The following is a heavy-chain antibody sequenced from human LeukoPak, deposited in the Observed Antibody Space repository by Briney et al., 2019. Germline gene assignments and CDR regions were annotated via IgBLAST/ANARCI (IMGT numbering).Heavy chain of an antibody. Sequence: TGGSLRLSCTASGFTFGDYAMSWVRQAPGKGLEWVGFIRSKAYGGTTEYAASVKGRFTISRDDSKSIAYLQMNSLRAEDTAVYYCARDWMPQLYSSGWYPGYWGQGTLVTVSS. CDR3: ARDWMPQLYSSGWYPGY. V-gene: IGHV3-49*04. CDR2: IRSKAYGGTT. D-gene: IGHD6-19*01. J-gene: IGHJ4*02. CDR1: GFTFGDYA.